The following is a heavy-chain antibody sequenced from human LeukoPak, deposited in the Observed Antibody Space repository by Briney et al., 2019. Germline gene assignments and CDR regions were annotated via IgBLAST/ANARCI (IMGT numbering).Heavy chain of an antibody. CDR1: GESFSGYY. D-gene: IGHD6-19*01. CDR2: INHSGST. J-gene: IGHJ6*03. Sequence: SETLSLTCAAYGESFSGYYWSWIRQPPGKGLEWIGEINHSGSTNYNPSLKSRVTISVDTSKNQFSLKLSSVTAADTALYYCARVRRKDSSAWFAYFYYNMDVWGKGTTVTVSS. V-gene: IGHV4-34*01. CDR3: ARVRRKDSSAWFAYFYYNMDV.